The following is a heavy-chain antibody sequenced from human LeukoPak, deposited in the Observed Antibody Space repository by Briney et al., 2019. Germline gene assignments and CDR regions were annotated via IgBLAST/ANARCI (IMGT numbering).Heavy chain of an antibody. CDR3: AKAGGVFGVVRHGDY. CDR2: IRYDGSNK. V-gene: IGHV3-30*02. D-gene: IGHD3-3*01. CDR1: GFTFSSYG. J-gene: IGHJ4*02. Sequence: PGGSLRLSCAASGFTFSSYGMHWVRQAPGKGLEWVAFIRYDGSNKYYADSVKGRFTISRDNSKNTLYLQMNSLTAEATAGYYCAKAGGVFGVVRHGDYWGQGTLVTVSS.